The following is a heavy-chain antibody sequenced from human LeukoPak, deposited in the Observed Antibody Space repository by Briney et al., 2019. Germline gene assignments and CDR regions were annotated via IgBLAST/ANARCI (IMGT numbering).Heavy chain of an antibody. D-gene: IGHD5-24*01. CDR2: IYPGDSDT. CDR1: GRSFTSYW. Sequence: GEYLKISCKGSGRSFTSYWIGWVRQMPGKGLEWMGIIYPGDSDTRYSPSFQGQVAISADKSISTAYLQWSSLKASDTAMYYCARRGMAIITDAFDIWGQGTMFTVSS. V-gene: IGHV5-51*01. J-gene: IGHJ3*02. CDR3: ARRGMAIITDAFDI.